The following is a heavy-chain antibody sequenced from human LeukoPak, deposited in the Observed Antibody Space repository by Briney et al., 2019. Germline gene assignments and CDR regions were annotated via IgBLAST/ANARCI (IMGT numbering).Heavy chain of an antibody. CDR1: GGSISSYY. V-gene: IGHV4-59*04. J-gene: IGHJ4*02. CDR2: IYYSGSI. Sequence: SETLSLTCTVSGGSISSYYWSWIRQPPGKGLEWIGNIYYSGSIYYNPSLKSRVTMSVDTSKNQFFLKLNSVTAADTAVYYCARGRPYSGGYHLDYWGQGTLVTVSP. CDR3: ARGRPYSGGYHLDY. D-gene: IGHD1-26*01.